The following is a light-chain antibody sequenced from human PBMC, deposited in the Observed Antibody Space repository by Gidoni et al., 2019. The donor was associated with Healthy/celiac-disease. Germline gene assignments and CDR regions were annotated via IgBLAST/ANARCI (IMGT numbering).Light chain of an antibody. Sequence: EIVFTQSPATLSLSPGERATLSCRASQSVSSYLAWYQQKPGQAPRLLIYDASNRATGIPARFSGSGSGTDFTLNIRSLEPEDFAVYYCQQRSNWPLTFGGGTKVEIK. CDR3: QQRSNWPLT. V-gene: IGKV3-11*01. J-gene: IGKJ4*01. CDR2: DAS. CDR1: QSVSSY.